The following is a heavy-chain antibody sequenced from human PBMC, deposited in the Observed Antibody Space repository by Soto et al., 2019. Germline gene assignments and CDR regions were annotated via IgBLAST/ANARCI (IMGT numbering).Heavy chain of an antibody. CDR2: IYDGGTT. D-gene: IGHD7-27*01. V-gene: IGHV4-30-4*01. CDR1: DGSISSAAYC. Sequence: QVQLQESGPRLVSPSQTLSLTCTVSDGSISSAAYCWSWIRQSPDKGLEWIGHIYDGGTTYSSPSLKGRVTISADTSETQFSLKLSSVSAADTAVYYCARGPSGDKIDYWGQGIQVTVSS. J-gene: IGHJ4*02. CDR3: ARGPSGDKIDY.